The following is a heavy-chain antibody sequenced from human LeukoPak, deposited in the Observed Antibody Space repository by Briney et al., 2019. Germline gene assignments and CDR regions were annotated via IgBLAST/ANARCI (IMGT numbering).Heavy chain of an antibody. D-gene: IGHD3-10*01. J-gene: IGHJ4*02. CDR3: AKVKGYYGSGSYIDY. V-gene: IGHV3-23*01. CDR2: ISGSGGST. CDR1: GFTFSSYA. Sequence: PGGSLRLSCAASGFTFSSYAMSWVRQAPGKGLEWVSAISGSGGSTYYADSVKGRFTISRDNSKNTLYLQMNSLRAEDTAVYYCAKVKGYYGSGSYIDYWGQGTLVTVSS.